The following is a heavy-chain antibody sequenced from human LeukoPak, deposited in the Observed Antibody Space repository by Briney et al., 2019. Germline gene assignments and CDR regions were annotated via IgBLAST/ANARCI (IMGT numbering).Heavy chain of an antibody. J-gene: IGHJ4*02. D-gene: IGHD3-10*01. Sequence: GGSLRLFCAASGFTFSNYWMSWVRQAPGDGPEWVANIKEDESEKNYVNSVKDRFTISRDNAKNSLYLQMNSLRAEDTAVYYCARVTSGSSYRPFDYWGQGTLVTVSS. V-gene: IGHV3-7*01. CDR3: ARVTSGSSYRPFDY. CDR2: IKEDESEK. CDR1: GFTFSNYW.